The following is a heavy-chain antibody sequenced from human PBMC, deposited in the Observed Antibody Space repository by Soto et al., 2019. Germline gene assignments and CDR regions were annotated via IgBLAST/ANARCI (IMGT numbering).Heavy chain of an antibody. CDR3: ARVGYAPQRYCSSTSCSRDGMDV. V-gene: IGHV4-34*01. CDR2: INHSGST. J-gene: IGHJ6*02. D-gene: IGHD2-2*01. Sequence: SETLSLTCAVYGGSFSGYYWSWIRQPPGKGLEWIGEINHSGSTNYNPSLKSRVTISVDTSKNQFSLKLSSVTAADTAVYYCARVGYAPQRYCSSTSCSRDGMDVWGQGTTVTVSS. CDR1: GGSFSGYY.